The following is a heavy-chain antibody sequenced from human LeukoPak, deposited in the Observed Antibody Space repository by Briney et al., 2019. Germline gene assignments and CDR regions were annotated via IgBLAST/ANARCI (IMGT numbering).Heavy chain of an antibody. J-gene: IGHJ3*02. CDR1: GFTFSSYE. CDR3: AREKNSGSYYGSLAFDI. D-gene: IGHD1-26*01. V-gene: IGHV3-48*03. CDR2: ISSSGSTI. Sequence: GGSLRLSCAASGFTFSSYEMNWVRQAPGKGLEWVSYISSSGSTIYYADSVKGRFTISRDNAKNSLYLLMNSLRAEDTAVYYCAREKNSGSYYGSLAFDIWGQGTMVTVSS.